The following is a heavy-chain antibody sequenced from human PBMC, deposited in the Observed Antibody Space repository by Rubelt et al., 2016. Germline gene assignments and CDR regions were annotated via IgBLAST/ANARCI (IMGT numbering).Heavy chain of an antibody. J-gene: IGHJ4*02. CDR2: IYYSATS. CDR3: ARSGSGSSSLFYYFDY. V-gene: IGHV4-39*07. Sequence: LEWIGSIYYSATSYYNPSLKSRVTISVDTSKNQFSLKLSSVTAADTAVYYCARSGSGSSSLFYYFDYWGQGTLVTVSS. D-gene: IGHD6-6*01.